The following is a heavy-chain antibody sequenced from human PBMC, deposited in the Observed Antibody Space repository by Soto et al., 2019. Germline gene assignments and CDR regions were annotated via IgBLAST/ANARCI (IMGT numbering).Heavy chain of an antibody. V-gene: IGHV3-11*01. CDR3: ARDQYYYGSGSYPYYYYGMDV. CDR2: ITSSGSTI. CDR1: GFTFSDYY. Sequence: QVQLVESGGGLVKPGGSLRLSCAASGFTFSDYYMSWIRQAPGKGLEWVSYITSSGSTIYYADSVKGRFTISRGNAKNSLYLQMNSLRAEDTAVYYCARDQYYYGSGSYPYYYYGMDVWGQGTTVTVSS. J-gene: IGHJ6*02. D-gene: IGHD3-10*01.